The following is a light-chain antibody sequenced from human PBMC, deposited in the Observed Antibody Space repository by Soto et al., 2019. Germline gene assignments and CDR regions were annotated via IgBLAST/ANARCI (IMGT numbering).Light chain of an antibody. V-gene: IGLV2-14*01. J-gene: IGLJ1*01. CDR2: EVS. Sequence: ALTQPASVSGSPGQSITISCTGTNSDVGGYNYVSWYQQHPGKAPELMIYEVSHRPSGVSNRFSGYKSDNTASLTISGLQAEDETDYYCSSYTSISTLYVFGTGTKVTVL. CDR3: SSYTSISTLYV. CDR1: NSDVGGYNY.